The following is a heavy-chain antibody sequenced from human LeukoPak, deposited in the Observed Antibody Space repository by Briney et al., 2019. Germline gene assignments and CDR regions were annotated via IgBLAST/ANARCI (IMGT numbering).Heavy chain of an antibody. CDR3: AVSYYSDSRGYYDY. Sequence: GESLKISCQGSGYNFAIYWIAWVRPMPGKGLGWMGIIYPGDSDTRYNPSFQGHITISADKSDTTAYLQWSSLKASDTAMYYCAVSYYSDSRGYYDYWGQGTLVTVSS. CDR2: IYPGDSDT. D-gene: IGHD3-22*01. J-gene: IGHJ4*02. CDR1: GYNFAIYW. V-gene: IGHV5-51*01.